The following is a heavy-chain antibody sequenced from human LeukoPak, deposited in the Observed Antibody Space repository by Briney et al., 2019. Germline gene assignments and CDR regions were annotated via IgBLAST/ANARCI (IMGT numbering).Heavy chain of an antibody. J-gene: IGHJ3*02. CDR3: AADERSRSSGFGRGAFDI. CDR1: GYTFTSYY. D-gene: IGHD6-19*01. V-gene: IGHV1-46*01. Sequence: ASVKVSCKGSGYTFTSYYMHWVRQAPGQGLEWMGIINPSGGSTSYAQKFQGRVTMTRDTSTSTVYMELSSLRSEDTAVYYCAADERSRSSGFGRGAFDIWGQGTMVTVSS. CDR2: INPSGGST.